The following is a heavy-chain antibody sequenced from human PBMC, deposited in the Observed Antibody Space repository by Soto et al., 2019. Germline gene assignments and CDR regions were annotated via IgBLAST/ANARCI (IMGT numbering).Heavy chain of an antibody. CDR2: INPSGGST. CDR3: ARVSYDRPDDY. D-gene: IGHD3-22*01. V-gene: IGHV1-46*03. J-gene: IGHJ4*02. Sequence: ASVKVSCKASEYTFTSYYMHWVRQAPGQGLEWMGIINPSGGSTSYAQKFQGRVTMTRDTSTSTVYMELSSLRSEDTAVYYCARVSYDRPDDYWGQGTLVTVSS. CDR1: EYTFTSYY.